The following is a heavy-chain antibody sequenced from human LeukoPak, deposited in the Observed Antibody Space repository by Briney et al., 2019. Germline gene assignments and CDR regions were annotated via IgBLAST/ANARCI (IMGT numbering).Heavy chain of an antibody. CDR1: GYTFTSNY. Sequence: ASVKVSCKAFGYTFTSNYMHWVRQAPGQGPEWMGVISPSGGSTTYAQKFQGRVTLTRDMSTSTDYLELCSLRSEDSALYYCARDNSVLDEAWWFNPWGQGTLVTVSS. CDR3: ARDNSVLDEAWWFNP. J-gene: IGHJ5*02. CDR2: ISPSGGST. V-gene: IGHV1-46*01. D-gene: IGHD4/OR15-4a*01.